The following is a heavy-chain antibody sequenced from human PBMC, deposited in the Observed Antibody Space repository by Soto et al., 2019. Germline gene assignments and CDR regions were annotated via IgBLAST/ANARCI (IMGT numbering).Heavy chain of an antibody. J-gene: IGHJ5*02. CDR1: GGSFGNSA. CDR3: ATGVIWIGYFTVDA. Sequence: QVQLVQSGAEVKKPGSSVKVSCKASGGSFGNSAINWVRQTPGQGLEWLGGFIPVYRTLNYAQKFQGRVTIPADESTGTAYMTLSSLASDDTAVYYCATGVIWIGYFTVDAWGQGTRATVSS. V-gene: IGHV1-69*01. CDR2: FIPVYRTL. D-gene: IGHD3-3*01.